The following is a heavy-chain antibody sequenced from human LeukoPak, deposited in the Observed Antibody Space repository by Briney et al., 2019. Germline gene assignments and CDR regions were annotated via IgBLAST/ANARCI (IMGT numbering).Heavy chain of an antibody. J-gene: IGHJ4*02. CDR1: GGSINSGSYY. Sequence: PSQTLSLTCTVSGGSINSGSYYWSWIRQPAGKGLEWIGRIYTSGSTNYSPSLKSRVTISVDTSRNQFSLKLSSVTAADTAVYYCARASPVTTGVYFDYWGQGTLVTVSS. CDR2: IYTSGST. V-gene: IGHV4-61*02. CDR3: ARASPVTTGVYFDY. D-gene: IGHD4-11*01.